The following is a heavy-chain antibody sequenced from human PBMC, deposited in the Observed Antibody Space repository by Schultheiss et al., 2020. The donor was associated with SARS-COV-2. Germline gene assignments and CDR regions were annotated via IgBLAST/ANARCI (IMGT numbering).Heavy chain of an antibody. Sequence: SETLSLTCTVSGGSISSSSYYWGWIRQPPGKGLEWIGSIYYSGSTYYNPSLKSRVTISVDTSKNQFSLKLSSVTAADTAVYYCARAPRSGYYFYYFDYWGQGTLVTVSS. CDR2: IYYSGST. J-gene: IGHJ4*02. V-gene: IGHV4-39*01. CDR1: GGSISSSSYY. CDR3: ARAPRSGYYFYYFDY. D-gene: IGHD3-22*01.